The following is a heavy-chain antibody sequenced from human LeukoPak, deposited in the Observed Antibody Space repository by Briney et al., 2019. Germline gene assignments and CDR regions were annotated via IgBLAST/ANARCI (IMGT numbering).Heavy chain of an antibody. J-gene: IGHJ6*03. D-gene: IGHD5-18*01. CDR2: IIPIFGTA. V-gene: IGHV1-69*13. Sequence: SVKVSCKTSGGTFSSYAISWVRQAPGQGLEWMGGIIPIFGTANYAQKFQGRVTITADESTSTAYMELSSLRSEDTAVYYCARAAHTAMVTYYYYMDVWGKGTTVTISS. CDR1: GGTFSSYA. CDR3: ARAAHTAMVTYYYYMDV.